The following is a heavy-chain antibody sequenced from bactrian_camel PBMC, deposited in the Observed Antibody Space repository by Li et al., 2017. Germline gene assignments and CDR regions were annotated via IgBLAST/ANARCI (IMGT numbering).Heavy chain of an antibody. D-gene: IGHD6*01. CDR1: GYTSNLHC. V-gene: IGHV3S53*01. J-gene: IGHJ6*01. CDR3: AIPGSWSPECGY. CDR2: IASDGRT. Sequence: HVQLVESGGGSVQAGGYLRLSCALSGYTSNLHCMGWYRQAPGNECELVSRIASDGRTYYTDSAKGRFTISQDKAKNTVYLQMNSLQAEDTAVYYCAIPGSWSPECGYWGQGTQVTVS.